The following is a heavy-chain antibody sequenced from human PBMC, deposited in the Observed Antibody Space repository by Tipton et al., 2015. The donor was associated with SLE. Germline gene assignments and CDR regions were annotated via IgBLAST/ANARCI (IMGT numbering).Heavy chain of an antibody. CDR2: IQHDGSNT. V-gene: IGHV3-30*02. J-gene: IGHJ4*02. Sequence: SLRLSCAASGVSFSDCGMHWVRQAPGKGLEWVAFIQHDGSNTYYAGSVKGRFTISRDNSKNTLYLQMDSLRAEDTAVYYCARRLRLGELSPLDYWGQGTLVTVSS. CDR1: GVSFSDCG. D-gene: IGHD3-16*01. CDR3: ARRLRLGELSPLDY.